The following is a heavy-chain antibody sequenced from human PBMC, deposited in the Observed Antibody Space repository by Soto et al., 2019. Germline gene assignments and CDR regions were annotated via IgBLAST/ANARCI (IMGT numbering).Heavy chain of an antibody. CDR3: ARRAGVATIPAQYYYYYGMDV. CDR2: IIPIFGTA. J-gene: IGHJ6*02. V-gene: IGHV1-69*13. Sequence: SSVKVSCKASGGTFSSYAISWVRQAPGQGLEWMGGIIPIFGTANYAQKFQGRVTITADESTSTAYMELSSLRSEDTAVYYCARRAGVATIPAQYYYYYGMDVWGQGTTVTVSS. CDR1: GGTFSSYA. D-gene: IGHD5-12*01.